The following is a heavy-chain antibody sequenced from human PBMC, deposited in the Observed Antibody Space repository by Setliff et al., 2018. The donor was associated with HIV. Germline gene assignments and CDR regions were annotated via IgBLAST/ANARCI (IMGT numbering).Heavy chain of an antibody. CDR1: GFTFTSYS. V-gene: IGHV3-48*01. CDR3: ASGSNQERSDYYHAFDI. Sequence: PGGSLRLSCAASGFTFTSYSMSWVRQAPGKGLEWIADISSSGTTIFYADSVKGRFTISRDNAKNSLYLQMNSLKIEDTAVYYCASGSNQERSDYYHAFDIWGQGTMVTVSS. CDR2: ISSSGTTI. D-gene: IGHD3-22*01. J-gene: IGHJ3*02.